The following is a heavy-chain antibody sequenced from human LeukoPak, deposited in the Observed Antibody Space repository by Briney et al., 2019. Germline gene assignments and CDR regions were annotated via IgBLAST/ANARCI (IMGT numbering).Heavy chain of an antibody. Sequence: GGSLRLSCVASGFTFSDYWIHWVRQAPGKGLVWVSRINTDGSSTKYADSVKGRFTISRDNAKNTLSLQMNSLRAEDTAVYYCARDAPLIGGLDVFDIWGQGTMVTVSS. V-gene: IGHV3-74*01. CDR2: INTDGSST. D-gene: IGHD3-16*01. CDR1: GFTFSDYW. CDR3: ARDAPLIGGLDVFDI. J-gene: IGHJ3*02.